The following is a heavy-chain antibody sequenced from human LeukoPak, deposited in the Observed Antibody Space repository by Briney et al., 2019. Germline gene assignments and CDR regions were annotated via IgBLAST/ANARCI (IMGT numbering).Heavy chain of an antibody. J-gene: IGHJ1*01. D-gene: IGHD5-24*01. V-gene: IGHV3-20*04. Sequence: PGGSLRLSCAGSGYIFYDCGMRWVRHAPGKGLEWVAGINWNGGSTGYAASVKGRCTISRDNAKNALYLEMNSLRVEDTAFYYCVRLGRDGYTYGAAYWGQGALVTVSA. CDR1: GYIFYDCG. CDR2: INWNGGST. CDR3: VRLGRDGYTYGAAY.